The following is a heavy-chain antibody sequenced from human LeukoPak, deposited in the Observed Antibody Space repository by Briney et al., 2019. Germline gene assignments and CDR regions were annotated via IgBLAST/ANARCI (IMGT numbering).Heavy chain of an antibody. Sequence: KPSQTLSLTCTVSGGSVTSGNYYWNWIRQPAGKGPEWIGRIYTNGGASYNPSLKSRVTISIDASKNQFSLKLSSVTAADTAVYYCAREPPGYWGQGILVTVSS. CDR2: IYTNGGA. J-gene: IGHJ4*02. CDR3: AREPPGY. CDR1: GGSVTSGNYY. V-gene: IGHV4-61*02.